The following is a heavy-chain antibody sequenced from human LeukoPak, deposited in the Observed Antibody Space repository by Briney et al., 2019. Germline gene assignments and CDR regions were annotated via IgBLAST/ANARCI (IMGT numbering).Heavy chain of an antibody. J-gene: IGHJ4*02. Sequence: GGSLRLSCAASGFTFSSYWMHWVRQAPGKGLVWVSRINSDGSSTSYADSVKGRFTISRDNAKNTLYLQMNSLRAEDTAVYYCARILGYSSSWYYFDYWGQGTLVTVSS. D-gene: IGHD6-13*01. CDR2: INSDGSST. V-gene: IGHV3-74*01. CDR1: GFTFSSYW. CDR3: ARILGYSSSWYYFDY.